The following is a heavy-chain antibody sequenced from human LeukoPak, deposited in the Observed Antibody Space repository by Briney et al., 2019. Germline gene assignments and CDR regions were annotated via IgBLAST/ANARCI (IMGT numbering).Heavy chain of an antibody. CDR2: ISGRKGNT. J-gene: IGHJ6*03. Sequence: ASVKVSCKASGYTFTSYGISWVRQAPGQGLEWMGWISGRKGNTQYAENLQGRVTMTRDTSTTTAYMELRSLRSDDTAVYHCARRGDGYSYGAGFYYYYMDVWGEGTTVTV. D-gene: IGHD5-18*01. CDR1: GYTFTSYG. CDR3: ARRGDGYSYGAGFYYYYMDV. V-gene: IGHV1-18*01.